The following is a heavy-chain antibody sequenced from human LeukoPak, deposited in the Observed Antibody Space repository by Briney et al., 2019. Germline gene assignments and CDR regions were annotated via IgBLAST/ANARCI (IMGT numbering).Heavy chain of an antibody. CDR3: ARQNYSGSRFDY. CDR2: IYYSGST. CDR1: GGSISSYY. J-gene: IGHJ4*02. V-gene: IGHV4-59*08. Sequence: PSETLSLTCTDPGGSISSYYWSWIRQPPGKGLEWIGYIYYSGSTNYNPSLKSRGTISVDTSKNQFSLKLSSVTAADTAVYYCARQNYSGSRFDYWGQGTLVTVSS. D-gene: IGHD1-26*01.